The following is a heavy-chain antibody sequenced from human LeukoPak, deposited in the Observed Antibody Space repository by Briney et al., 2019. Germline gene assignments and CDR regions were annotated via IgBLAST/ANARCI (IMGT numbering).Heavy chain of an antibody. J-gene: IGHJ4*02. CDR2: IKSKTDGGTA. D-gene: IGHD3-10*01. V-gene: IGHV3-15*01. CDR1: GFTFSNAW. Sequence: PGGSLRLSCAASGFTFSNAWMSWVRQAPGKGLEWVGRIKSKTDGGTADYAAPVKGRFTISRDDSKNTLYLQMNSLKTEDTAVYYCTTGITMVRGVIHLIDYWGQGTLVTVSS. CDR3: TTGITMVRGVIHLIDY.